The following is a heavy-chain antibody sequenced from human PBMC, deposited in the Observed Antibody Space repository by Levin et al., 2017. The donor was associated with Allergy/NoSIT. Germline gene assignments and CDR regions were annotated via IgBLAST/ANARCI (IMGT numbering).Heavy chain of an antibody. Sequence: ASVKVSCKVSGYTLTELSMHWVRQAPGKGLEWMGGFDPEDGETIYAQKFQGRVTMTEDTSTDTAYMELSSLRSEDTAVYYCATIYDSSGYYSGGAFDIWGQGTMVTVSS. D-gene: IGHD3-22*01. V-gene: IGHV1-24*01. J-gene: IGHJ3*02. CDR1: GYTLTELS. CDR3: ATIYDSSGYYSGGAFDI. CDR2: FDPEDGET.